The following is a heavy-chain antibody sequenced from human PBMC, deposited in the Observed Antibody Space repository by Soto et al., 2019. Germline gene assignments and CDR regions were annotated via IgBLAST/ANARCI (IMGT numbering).Heavy chain of an antibody. CDR3: ARSRYSGADAFDI. D-gene: IGHD1-26*01. CDR2: ISSSSSTI. V-gene: IGHV3-48*01. J-gene: IGHJ3*02. Sequence: PGGSLRLSCAASGFTFSIYSMNWFRQAPGKGLEWVSYISSSSSTIYYADSVKGRFTISRDNAKNSLYLQMNSLRAEDTAVYYCARSRYSGADAFDIWGQGTMVTVSS. CDR1: GFTFSIYS.